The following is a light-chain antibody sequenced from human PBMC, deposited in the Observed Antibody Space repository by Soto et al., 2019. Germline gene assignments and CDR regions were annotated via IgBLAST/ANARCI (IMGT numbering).Light chain of an antibody. J-gene: IGLJ3*02. Sequence: QSALTQPASVSASPGQSITISCTGTHSDVGGYDRVSWSQQHPGKPPKLIIFEVSYRPSGVSNRFSGSKSGNTASLTISGLQPEDEADYYCTSFTSTNTWVFGGGTKLTV. V-gene: IGLV2-14*01. CDR2: EVS. CDR3: TSFTSTNTWV. CDR1: HSDVGGYDR.